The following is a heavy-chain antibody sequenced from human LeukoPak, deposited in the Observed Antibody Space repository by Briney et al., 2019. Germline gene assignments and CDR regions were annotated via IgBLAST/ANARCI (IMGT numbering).Heavy chain of an antibody. Sequence: AGSLRLSCAASGFTVSSNYMSWIRHPPGNGLEWESVIYSCGSTYSADSVKVRFTISRDNSKNTLYLQMNSVRAEDTAVYYCASGYGPIDYWGQGTLVIVSS. CDR3: ASGYGPIDY. D-gene: IGHD4/OR15-4a*01. CDR2: IYSCGST. V-gene: IGHV3-53*01. CDR1: GFTVSSNY. J-gene: IGHJ4*02.